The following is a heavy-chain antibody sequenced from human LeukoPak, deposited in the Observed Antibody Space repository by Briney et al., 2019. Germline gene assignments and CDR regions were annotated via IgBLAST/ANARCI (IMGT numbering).Heavy chain of an antibody. CDR1: GGSISSYY. D-gene: IGHD3-10*01. V-gene: IGHV4-4*07. Sequence: SETLSLTCTASGGSISSYYWSWIRQPAGKGLEWIGRIYTRGSTNYNPSLKSRVTISVDTSKNQFSLKLSSVTAADTAVYYCARVGSGSYLPTKTPYYYYMDVWGKGTTVTISS. J-gene: IGHJ6*03. CDR2: IYTRGST. CDR3: ARVGSGSYLPTKTPYYYYMDV.